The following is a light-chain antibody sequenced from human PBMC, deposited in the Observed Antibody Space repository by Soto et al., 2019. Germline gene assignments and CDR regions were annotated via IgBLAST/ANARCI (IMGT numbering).Light chain of an antibody. CDR2: EGT. J-gene: IGLJ1*01. V-gene: IGLV2-23*01. CDR3: CSYAGSSTYV. Sequence: QSALTQPASVSGSPGQSITLSCTGSRSDVGGYNLVSWYQHHPGKAPKLMIYEGTTRPSGVSNRFSGSKSANTASLTISGLQAEDEADYYCCSYAGSSTYVFGTGTKVTVL. CDR1: RSDVGGYNL.